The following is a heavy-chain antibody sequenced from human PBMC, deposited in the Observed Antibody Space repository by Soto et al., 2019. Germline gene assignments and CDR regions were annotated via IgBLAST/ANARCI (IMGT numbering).Heavy chain of an antibody. D-gene: IGHD6-19*01. Sequence: PWESLKISCKGSGYTFTRYWIGWVRQMPVKGVEWMGIIYPGDSETRYTPSYQGQDTISADKSISTAYLQWNRLKASDTAMYYCARPPFSSVGGNFDYWGQGTLVTVSS. CDR2: IYPGDSET. CDR3: ARPPFSSVGGNFDY. J-gene: IGHJ4*02. CDR1: GYTFTRYW. V-gene: IGHV5-51*01.